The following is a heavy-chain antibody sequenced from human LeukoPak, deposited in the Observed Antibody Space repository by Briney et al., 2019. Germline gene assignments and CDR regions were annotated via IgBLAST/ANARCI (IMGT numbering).Heavy chain of an antibody. D-gene: IGHD6-19*01. CDR3: ARLYSSGWYDGYFDY. J-gene: IGHJ4*02. V-gene: IGHV4-59*01. Sequence: SETLSLTCTVSGGSISSYYWSWIRQPPGKGLEWIGYIYYSGSTNYNPSLKSRVTISVDTSKNQFSLKLSSVTAADTAVYYCARLYSSGWYDGYFDYWGQGTLVTVSS. CDR2: IYYSGST. CDR1: GGSISSYY.